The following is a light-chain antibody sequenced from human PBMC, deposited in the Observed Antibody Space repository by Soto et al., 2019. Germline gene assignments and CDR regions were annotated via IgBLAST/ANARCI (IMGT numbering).Light chain of an antibody. CDR3: QQYNSEST. J-gene: IGKJ2*01. Sequence: DIQMTQSPSSLSASVGARVPITCRASQSISHYLAWYQQKPGKAPKLLIYDASSLEGGIPSRFSGSGSGTKFTLTISSLQPADFATYYCQQYNSESTFGQGTKLGIK. CDR1: QSISHY. CDR2: DAS. V-gene: IGKV1-5*01.